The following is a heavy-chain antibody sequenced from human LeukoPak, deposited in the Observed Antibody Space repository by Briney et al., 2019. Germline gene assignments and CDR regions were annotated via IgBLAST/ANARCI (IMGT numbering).Heavy chain of an antibody. Sequence: ASVKVSCKASGYTFTGYYMHWVRQAPGQGLEWMGWINPNSGGTNYAQKFQGWVTMTRDTSISTAYMELSRLRPDDTAVYYCARESYCSGGSCCSGWFDPWGQGTLVTVSS. V-gene: IGHV1-2*04. CDR2: INPNSGGT. D-gene: IGHD2-15*01. J-gene: IGHJ5*02. CDR3: ARESYCSGGSCCSGWFDP. CDR1: GYTFTGYY.